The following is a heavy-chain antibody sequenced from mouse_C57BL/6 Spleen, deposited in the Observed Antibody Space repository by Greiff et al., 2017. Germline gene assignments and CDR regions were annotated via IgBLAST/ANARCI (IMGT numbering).Heavy chain of an antibody. Sequence: VQLQQPGTELVKPGASVKLSCKASGYTFTSYWMHWVKQRPGQGLEWIGNINPSNGGTNYNEKFKSKATMTVDKSSSTAYMQLSSLTSEDSAVYYCARQTLYGYAAWFAYWGQGTLVTVSA. CDR3: ARQTLYGYAAWFAY. J-gene: IGHJ3*01. CDR2: INPSNGGT. D-gene: IGHD2-2*01. CDR1: GYTFTSYW. V-gene: IGHV1-53*01.